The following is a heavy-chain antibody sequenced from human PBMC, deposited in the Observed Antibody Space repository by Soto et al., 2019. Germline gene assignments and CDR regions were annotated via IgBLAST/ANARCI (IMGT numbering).Heavy chain of an antibody. CDR1: GFTFSSYA. D-gene: IGHD3-3*01. V-gene: IGHV3-23*01. J-gene: IGHJ5*02. CDR2: ISGSGGST. CDR3: AKDRISTIFGVVIWPTNWFDP. Sequence: GGSLRLSCAASGFTFSSYAMSWVRQAPGKGLEWVSAISGSGGSTYYADSVKGRFTISRDNSKNTLYLQMNSLRAEDTAVYYCAKDRISTIFGVVIWPTNWFDPWGQGTLVTVSS.